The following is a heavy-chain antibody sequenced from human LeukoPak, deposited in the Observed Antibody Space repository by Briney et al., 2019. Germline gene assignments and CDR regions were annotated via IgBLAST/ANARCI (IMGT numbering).Heavy chain of an antibody. Sequence: SSVKVSFKASVCTFSSYAISSVRQAPGQALEWMGGSIPIFCTANYAQKFHGRVTINADESTRTAYMKLSSLRSEDTAVYYCARDRNILNGDAFDIWGQGTMVTVSS. J-gene: IGHJ3*02. CDR2: SIPIFCTA. D-gene: IGHD3-9*01. V-gene: IGHV1-69*01. CDR1: VCTFSSYA. CDR3: ARDRNILNGDAFDI.